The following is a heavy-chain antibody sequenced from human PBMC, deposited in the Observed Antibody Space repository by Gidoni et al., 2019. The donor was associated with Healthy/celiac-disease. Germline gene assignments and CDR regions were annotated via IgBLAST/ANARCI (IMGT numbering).Heavy chain of an antibody. D-gene: IGHD1-26*01. V-gene: IGHV4-34*01. CDR1: GGSFSGYY. CDR2: INHSGST. Sequence: QVQLQQWGAGLLKPSETLSLTCAVYGGSFSGYYWSWIRQPPGKGLEWIGEINHSGSTNYNPSLKSRVTISVDTSKNQFSLKLSSVTAADTAVYYCARGGYSGSSTDYWGQGTLVTVSS. CDR3: ARGGYSGSSTDY. J-gene: IGHJ4*02.